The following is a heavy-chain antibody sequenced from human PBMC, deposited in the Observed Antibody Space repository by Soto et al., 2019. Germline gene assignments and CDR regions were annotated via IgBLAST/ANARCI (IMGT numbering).Heavy chain of an antibody. Sequence: QVQLVQSGAEVQKPGASVKVSCKASGYTFTNYAMHWVRQAPGQRLEWMGWINAGNGNTKYSQKFQGRVTITRDTSASTVYMELSSLRSEDTAVYYCARGGSIYWYFDLWGRGTLGTVSS. CDR1: GYTFTNYA. J-gene: IGHJ2*01. D-gene: IGHD1-26*01. CDR2: INAGNGNT. CDR3: ARGGSIYWYFDL. V-gene: IGHV1-3*01.